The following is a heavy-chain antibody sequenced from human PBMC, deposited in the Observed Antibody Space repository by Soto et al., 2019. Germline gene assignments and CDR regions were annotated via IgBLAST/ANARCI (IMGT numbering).Heavy chain of an antibody. CDR1: GGTFRSYA. J-gene: IGHJ4*02. V-gene: IGHV1-69*01. D-gene: IGHD3-3*01. CDR3: ARAHSLRDFWSGHYFDY. Sequence: QVQLVQSGAEVKKPGSSVKVSCKASGGTFRSYAISWVRQAPGQGLEWMGGIIPIFGTANYAQKFQGRVTITADESTSTAYMELSSLRSEDTAVYYCARAHSLRDFWSGHYFDYWGQGTLVTVSS. CDR2: IIPIFGTA.